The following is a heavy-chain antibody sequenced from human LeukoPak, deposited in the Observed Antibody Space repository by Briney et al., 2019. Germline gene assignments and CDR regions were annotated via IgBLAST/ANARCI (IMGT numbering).Heavy chain of an antibody. J-gene: IGHJ3*02. D-gene: IGHD5-12*01. Sequence: GGSLRLSCAASGFTLSNAWMSWARQAPGRGRGWVGRIKSKTDGGTTDYAAPVKGRFTISRDDSKNTLYLQMNSLKTEDTAVYYCTTDLYSGYDYDAFDIWGQGTMVTVSS. CDR1: GFTLSNAW. V-gene: IGHV3-15*01. CDR2: IKSKTDGGTT. CDR3: TTDLYSGYDYDAFDI.